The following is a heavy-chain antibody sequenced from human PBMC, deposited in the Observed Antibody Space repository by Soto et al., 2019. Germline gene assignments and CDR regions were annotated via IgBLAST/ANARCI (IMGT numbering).Heavy chain of an antibody. CDR1: GFTFSGSA. V-gene: IGHV3-73*01. J-gene: IGHJ4*02. CDR2: IRSKANSYAT. Sequence: GGSLRLSCAASGFTFSGSAMHWVRQASGKGLEWVGRIRSKANSYATAYAASVKGRFTISRDDSKYTAYLQMNSLKTEDTAVYYCTSPSIAARNSDYWGQGTLVTVSS. CDR3: TSPSIAARNSDY. D-gene: IGHD6-6*01.